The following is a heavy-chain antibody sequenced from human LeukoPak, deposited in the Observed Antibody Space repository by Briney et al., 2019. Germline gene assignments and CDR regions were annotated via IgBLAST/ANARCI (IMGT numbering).Heavy chain of an antibody. Sequence: GGSLRLSCAAFGFTFSDYYMSWIRQAPGKGLEWVSYISKSGSDTNFADSVKGRFTISRDNAENSLYLQMNSLRTEDTALYYCAKPSYGDYRGKEYFDYWGQGTLVTVSS. CDR2: ISKSGSDT. J-gene: IGHJ4*02. CDR1: GFTFSDYY. CDR3: AKPSYGDYRGKEYFDY. V-gene: IGHV3-11*03. D-gene: IGHD4-17*01.